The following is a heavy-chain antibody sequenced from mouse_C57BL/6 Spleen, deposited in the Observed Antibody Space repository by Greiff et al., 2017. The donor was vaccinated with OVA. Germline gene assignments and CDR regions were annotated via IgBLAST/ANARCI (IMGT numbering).Heavy chain of an antibody. CDR2: IYPGDGDT. CDR1: GYAFSRYW. Sequence: LVESGAELVKPGASVKISCKASGYAFSRYWMNWVKQRPGKGLEWIGQIYPGDGDTNYNGKFKGKATLTADKSSSTAYMQLSSLTSEDSAVYFCARRVLRYYFDYWGQGTTLTVSS. CDR3: ARRVLRYYFDY. J-gene: IGHJ2*01. V-gene: IGHV1-80*01. D-gene: IGHD1-1*01.